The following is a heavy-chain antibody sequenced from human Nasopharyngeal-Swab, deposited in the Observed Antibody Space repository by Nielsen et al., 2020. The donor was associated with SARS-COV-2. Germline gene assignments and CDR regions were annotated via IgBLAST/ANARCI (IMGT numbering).Heavy chain of an antibody. D-gene: IGHD3-10*01. J-gene: IGHJ4*02. CDR1: GFTFSSYN. Sequence: GESLKISCAASGFTFSSYNMNWVRQAPGKGLEWVSSISSSSSYIYYADSVKGRFTIPRDNAKNSLYLQMNSLRGEDTAVYYCARETHGSGSYVNFDYWGQGTLVAVSS. CDR3: ARETHGSGSYVNFDY. V-gene: IGHV3-21*01. CDR2: ISSSSSYI.